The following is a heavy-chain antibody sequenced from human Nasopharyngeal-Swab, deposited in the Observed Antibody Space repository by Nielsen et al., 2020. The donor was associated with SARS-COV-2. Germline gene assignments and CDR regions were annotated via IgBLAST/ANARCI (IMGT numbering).Heavy chain of an antibody. Sequence: GGSLRLSCAASGFTFSSYWMSWVRQAPGKGLEWVANIKQDGSGKYYVDSVKGRFTISRDNAKNSLYLQMNSLRAEDTAVYYCARVFRRVFYYDTGGAFDIWGQGTMVTVSS. CDR3: ARVFRRVFYYDTGGAFDI. CDR1: GFTFSSYW. V-gene: IGHV3-7*01. CDR2: IKQDGSGK. J-gene: IGHJ3*02. D-gene: IGHD3-22*01.